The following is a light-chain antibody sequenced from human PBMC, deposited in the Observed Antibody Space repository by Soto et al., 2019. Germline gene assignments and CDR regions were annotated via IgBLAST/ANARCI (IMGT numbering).Light chain of an antibody. CDR1: QSFNSTY. CDR3: QQYSDAPHT. V-gene: IGKV3-20*01. CDR2: GSS. Sequence: EIVLTQSPGTLSLSLRERSTLXXRASQSFNSTYLAWYQQKPGQAPRVXIYGSSSRAAGIPDRFRGSGTGTDFTLTIRRLEPEDFGVYYCQQYSDAPHTFGLGTKVDIK. J-gene: IGKJ2*01.